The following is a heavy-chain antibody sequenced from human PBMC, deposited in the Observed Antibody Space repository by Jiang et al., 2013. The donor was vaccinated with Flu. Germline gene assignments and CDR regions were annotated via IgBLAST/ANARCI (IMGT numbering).Heavy chain of an antibody. J-gene: IGHJ3*02. CDR1: GDTFTSYA. V-gene: IGHV1-3*01. D-gene: IGHD3-3*01. CDR3: ARDLNLWIRSYWTTENAFDM. Sequence: SGAEVKKPGASVTVSCRASGDTFTSYAFQWVRQAPGQGLQWLGWINAANGNTKYSQKFQGRVAITRDTSASTAYMELSSLTSEDTAVYYCARDLNLWIRSYWTTENAFDMWGQGTMVTVCS. CDR2: INAANGNT.